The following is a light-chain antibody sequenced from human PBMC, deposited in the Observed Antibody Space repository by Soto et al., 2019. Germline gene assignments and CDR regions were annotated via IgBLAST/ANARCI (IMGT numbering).Light chain of an antibody. CDR2: DAS. CDR1: QSVSNY. J-gene: IGKJ1*01. V-gene: IGKV3-11*01. Sequence: EIVLTQSPATLSLSPGERATLSCRASQSVSNYLAWYQQKPGQAPRLLIYDASHRATAVPARFSGSGSWKNFPLIISSLAPEDFAVYYCQQRSSWLWTFGQGTKVEIK. CDR3: QQRSSWLWT.